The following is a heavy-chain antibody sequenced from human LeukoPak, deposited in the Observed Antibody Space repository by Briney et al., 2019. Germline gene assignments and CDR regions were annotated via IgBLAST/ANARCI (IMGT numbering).Heavy chain of an antibody. J-gene: IGHJ5*02. CDR3: AKDPASNCGGDCYLAS. Sequence: GGCLRLSCAASGFTFSSYAMSWVRQAPGKGLEWVSAISGSGGSTYYADSVKGRFTISRDNSKNTLYLQMNSLRAEDTAVYYCAKDPASNCGGDCYLASWGQGTLVTVSS. CDR1: GFTFSSYA. CDR2: ISGSGGST. V-gene: IGHV3-23*01. D-gene: IGHD2-21*02.